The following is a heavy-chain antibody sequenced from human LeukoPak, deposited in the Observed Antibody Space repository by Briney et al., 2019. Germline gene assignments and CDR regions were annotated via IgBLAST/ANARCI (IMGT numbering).Heavy chain of an antibody. Sequence: GESLKISCKGSGYSFTSYWIGWVRQMPGKGLEWMGIIYPGDSDTRYSPSFQGQVTISADKSISTAYLQWSSLKASDTAMYYCARHQTLSSGWSHFDYWGQGTLVTVSS. J-gene: IGHJ4*02. D-gene: IGHD6-19*01. CDR2: IYPGDSDT. V-gene: IGHV5-51*01. CDR1: GYSFTSYW. CDR3: ARHQTLSSGWSHFDY.